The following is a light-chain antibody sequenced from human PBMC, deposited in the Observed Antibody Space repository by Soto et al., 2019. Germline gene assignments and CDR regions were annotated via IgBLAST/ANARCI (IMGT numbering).Light chain of an antibody. J-gene: IGKJ2*01. CDR1: QSISSY. V-gene: IGKV1-39*01. Sequence: DIQMTQSPSSLSASVGDRVTITCRASQSISSYLHWYQQKPGKAPKLLIYAASSLQSGVPSRFSGSGSGTDFTLTISSLQPEDFATYYCQQSYSTPRMYTCGQGTKLEIK. CDR2: AAS. CDR3: QQSYSTPRMYT.